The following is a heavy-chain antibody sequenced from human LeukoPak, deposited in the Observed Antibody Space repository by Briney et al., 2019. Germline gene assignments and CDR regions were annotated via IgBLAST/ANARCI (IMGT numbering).Heavy chain of an antibody. CDR3: AKGRYYYDSSGYQRDPDFDY. J-gene: IGHJ4*02. D-gene: IGHD3-22*01. CDR1: GFTFADYA. Sequence: GGSLRLSCAASGFTFADYAMHWVRHAPGKGLEWVSLISWDGGSTYYADSVKGRFTISRDNSKNSLYLQMNSLRAEDTALYYCAKGRYYYDSSGYQRDPDFDYWGQGTLVTVSS. V-gene: IGHV3-43D*03. CDR2: ISWDGGST.